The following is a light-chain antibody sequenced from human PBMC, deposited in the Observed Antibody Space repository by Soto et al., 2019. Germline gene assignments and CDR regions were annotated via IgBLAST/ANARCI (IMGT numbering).Light chain of an antibody. CDR1: PSLDSW. V-gene: IGKV1-5*03. Sequence: DIQMTQSPSTLSASVEDRVTITCRASPSLDSWLAWYQQKPGKPPKLLIYKTSILEFGVPSRFSGSGSGTLCTLTISSLQPDDFATYYCQQYHTLSTFGQGTKVEIK. J-gene: IGKJ1*01. CDR3: QQYHTLST. CDR2: KTS.